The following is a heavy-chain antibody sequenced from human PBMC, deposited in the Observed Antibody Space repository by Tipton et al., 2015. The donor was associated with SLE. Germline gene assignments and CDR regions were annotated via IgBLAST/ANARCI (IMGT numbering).Heavy chain of an antibody. D-gene: IGHD1-1*01. Sequence: TLSLTCAVYGGSFGGYYWSWIRQPPGKGLEWIGEINHSGSTNYNPSLKSRVTISVDMSKNQVSLKLSSVTAADTAVYYCARVAPTEVFDYWGQGTLVTVSS. V-gene: IGHV4-34*01. CDR2: INHSGST. J-gene: IGHJ4*02. CDR3: ARVAPTEVFDY. CDR1: GGSFGGYY.